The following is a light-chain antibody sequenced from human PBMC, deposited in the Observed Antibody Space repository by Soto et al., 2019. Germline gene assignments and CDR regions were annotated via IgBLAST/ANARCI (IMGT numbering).Light chain of an antibody. CDR1: QSISGW. Sequence: DIQMTQSPSTLSASVGDRVTITCRASQSISGWLAWYQQKPGKAPKLLIYKTSTLDSGVPSRFSGSGSGTEFTLPLSSLQPDDFSTYYCHPYHSFFNYTFGQGTKLDIK. CDR3: HPYHSFFNYT. CDR2: KTS. V-gene: IGKV1-5*03. J-gene: IGKJ2*01.